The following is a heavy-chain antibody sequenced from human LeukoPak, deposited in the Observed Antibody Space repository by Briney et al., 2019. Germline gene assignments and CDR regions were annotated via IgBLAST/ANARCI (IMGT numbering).Heavy chain of an antibody. D-gene: IGHD3-16*01. V-gene: IGHV4-61*01. CDR2: IYYSGST. Sequence: SETLSLTCTVSGGSINSGNYYWSWIRQPPGKGLEWIGYIYYSGSTNYNPSLKSRVTISVDTSKNQFSLKLSSVTAADTAVYYCARETSQKGAHYMDVWGKGTTVTISS. J-gene: IGHJ6*03. CDR1: GGSINSGNYY. CDR3: ARETSQKGAHYMDV.